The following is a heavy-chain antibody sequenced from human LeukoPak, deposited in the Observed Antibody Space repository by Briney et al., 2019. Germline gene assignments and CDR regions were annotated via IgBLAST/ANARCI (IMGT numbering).Heavy chain of an antibody. J-gene: IGHJ4*02. D-gene: IGHD6-19*01. Sequence: GGSLRLSCRASGFTFTTYSMNWLRQAPGKGLEWVSVIRAEGDPTYYADSVKGRFTISRDNSKNMLYLQMNSLRAEDTAIYYCAKDGQCHDVCTTKIVVAGYVHFWGQGTLVTVSS. V-gene: IGHV3-23*01. CDR2: IRAEGDPT. CDR1: GFTFTTYS. CDR3: AKDGQCHDVCTTKIVVAGYVHF.